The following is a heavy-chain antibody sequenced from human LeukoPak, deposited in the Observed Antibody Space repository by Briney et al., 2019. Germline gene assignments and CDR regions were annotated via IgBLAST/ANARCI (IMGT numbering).Heavy chain of an antibody. CDR3: ASPVGASGSNFDY. D-gene: IGHD1-26*01. CDR1: GFTFSDYY. V-gene: IGHV3-11*04. CDR2: ISSSGSTI. Sequence: PGGSLRLSCAASGFTFSDYYMSWIRQAPGKGLEWVSYISSSGSTIYYADSVKGRFTISRDNSKNTLYLQMNSLRAEDTAVYYCASPVGASGSNFDYWGQGTLVTVSS. J-gene: IGHJ4*02.